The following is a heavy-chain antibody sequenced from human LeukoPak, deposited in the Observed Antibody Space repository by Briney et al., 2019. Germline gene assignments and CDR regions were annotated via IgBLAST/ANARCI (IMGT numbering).Heavy chain of an antibody. Sequence: SETLSLTCTVSGGSISSGGYSWTWIRQPPGKRLEWIGYIYYSGSTNYNPSLKSRVTISVDTSKNQFSLKLSSVTAADTAVYYCARSRDGYNLSFDPWGQGTLVTVSS. CDR2: IYYSGST. J-gene: IGHJ5*02. CDR1: GGSISSGGYS. V-gene: IGHV4-61*08. CDR3: ARSRDGYNLSFDP. D-gene: IGHD5-24*01.